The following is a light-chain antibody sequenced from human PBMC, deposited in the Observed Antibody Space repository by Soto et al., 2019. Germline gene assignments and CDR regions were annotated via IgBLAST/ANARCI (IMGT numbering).Light chain of an antibody. CDR3: QQYNSWPPIT. CDR2: GTS. J-gene: IGKJ3*01. CDR1: QSVGSN. V-gene: IGKV3-15*01. Sequence: EIVMTQSPATLSVSPGERATLSCRASQSVGSNLAWYQQKPGRAPRLLIYGTSTRATGIPARFSGSGSGTDFTLTISSLQSEDFADYYCQQYNSWPPITFGPGTKVDIK.